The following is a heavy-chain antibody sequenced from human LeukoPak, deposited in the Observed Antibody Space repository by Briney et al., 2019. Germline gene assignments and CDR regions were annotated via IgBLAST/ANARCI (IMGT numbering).Heavy chain of an antibody. J-gene: IGHJ4*02. CDR2: INPNSDDT. Sequence: GASVKVSCKASGYTFTGYYIHWVRQAPGQGLEWMGRINPNSDDTYYAQKFQGRVTMTRDTSISTAYMELSSLRSDDTAVYYCARFEYSSSHLDYWGQGTLVTVSS. V-gene: IGHV1-2*06. D-gene: IGHD6-6*01. CDR1: GYTFTGYY. CDR3: ARFEYSSSHLDY.